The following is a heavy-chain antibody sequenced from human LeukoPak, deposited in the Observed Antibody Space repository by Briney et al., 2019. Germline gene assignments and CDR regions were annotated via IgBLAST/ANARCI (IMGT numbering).Heavy chain of an antibody. D-gene: IGHD3-9*01. Sequence: GGSLRLSCAASGFTFSNYWMPWVRQAPGKGLVWVSHIKGDGSHTIYADSVKGRFTISRDNAKNTLYLQMKSLRAEDTAVYYCVRDWDHFDFDSWGLGTLVTVSS. CDR2: IKGDGSHT. V-gene: IGHV3-74*01. CDR1: GFTFSNYW. CDR3: VRDWDHFDFDS. J-gene: IGHJ5*01.